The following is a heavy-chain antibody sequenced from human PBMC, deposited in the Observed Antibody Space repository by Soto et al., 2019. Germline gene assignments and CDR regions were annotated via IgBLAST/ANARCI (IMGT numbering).Heavy chain of an antibody. V-gene: IGHV1-46*01. Sequence: QVQLVQSGAEVRKPGASLKLSCQTSGYPFTSYHMHWVRQAPGQGLEWMGVINPTEGRTRYSQRFQDRVTMPRDTSTSNVYMELSSLRSEDTATYFCARGREYSFGYNWFDPWGQGTLVTVSS. D-gene: IGHD5-12*01. CDR1: GYPFTSYH. J-gene: IGHJ5*02. CDR3: ARGREYSFGYNWFDP. CDR2: INPTEGRT.